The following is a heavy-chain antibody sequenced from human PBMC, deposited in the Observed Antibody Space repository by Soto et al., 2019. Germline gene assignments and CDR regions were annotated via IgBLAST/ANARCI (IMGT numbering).Heavy chain of an antibody. CDR1: GFTFSSYG. V-gene: IGHV3-33*01. CDR3: ARDQDPIAAAGQKTRDVDYYYYYGMDV. J-gene: IGHJ6*02. CDR2: IWYDGSNK. Sequence: GGSLRLSCAASGFTFSSYGMHWVRQAPGKGLEWVAVIWYDGSNKYYADSVKGRFTISRDNSKNTLYLQMNSLRAEDTAVYYCARDQDPIAAAGQKTRDVDYYYYYGMDVWGQGTTVTVSS. D-gene: IGHD6-13*01.